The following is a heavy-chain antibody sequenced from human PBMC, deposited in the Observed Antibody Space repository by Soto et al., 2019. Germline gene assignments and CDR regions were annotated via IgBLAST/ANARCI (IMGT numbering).Heavy chain of an antibody. CDR1: GFTFTSNA. D-gene: IGHD2-2*01. CDR2: ISYDEIDK. V-gene: IGHV3-30*18. Sequence: QGQLVESGGGLVHPGRPRRLSVAASGFTFTSNARHWVRQTPGKGLGGGAAISYDEIDKKYASSVKGRFTVSRDNVKNTLSLQMNSLRPEDTAVYYCAKDSGYQLPDNYFYYGLDVWGQGTTVTVSS. CDR3: AKDSGYQLPDNYFYYGLDV. J-gene: IGHJ6*02.